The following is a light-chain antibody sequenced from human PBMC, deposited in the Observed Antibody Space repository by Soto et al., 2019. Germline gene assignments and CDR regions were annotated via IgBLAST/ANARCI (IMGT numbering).Light chain of an antibody. Sequence: DIQMTQSPSSLSASVGDRVTITCRASQSISSYLNWYQQKPGKAPKLLIYAASSLQSGVPSRFSGSGSRTDFTLTISSQQPEDFATYYCQQSYSTPLTFGGGTKVEIK. V-gene: IGKV1-39*01. J-gene: IGKJ4*01. CDR2: AAS. CDR3: QQSYSTPLT. CDR1: QSISSY.